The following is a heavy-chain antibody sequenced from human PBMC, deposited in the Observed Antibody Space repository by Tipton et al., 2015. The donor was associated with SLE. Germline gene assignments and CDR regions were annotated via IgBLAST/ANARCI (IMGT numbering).Heavy chain of an antibody. J-gene: IGHJ4*02. V-gene: IGHV1-18*01. Sequence: QSGAEVKKPGASVKVSCKASGYTFTSSGISWVRQAPGQGLEWMGWISVYSGVTNYAQKFQGRVTMTTDTSTSTAYMELRSLRSDDTAVYFCARSIVATTDFDYWGQGTLVTVSS. D-gene: IGHD5-12*01. CDR2: ISVYSGVT. CDR1: GYTFTSSG. CDR3: ARSIVATTDFDY.